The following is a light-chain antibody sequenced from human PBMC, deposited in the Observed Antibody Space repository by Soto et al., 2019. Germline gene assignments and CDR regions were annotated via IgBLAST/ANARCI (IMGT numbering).Light chain of an antibody. Sequence: QSALTQPRSVSGSPGQSVTISCTGTSNDVGGYNFVSWYQQHPGKVPKLFIYDVSRRPSGVPDRFSGSKSGNTASLTISGLQAADEADSYCPSYAGNSTLVFGGGTKLTVL. V-gene: IGLV2-11*01. CDR1: SNDVGGYNF. CDR2: DVS. CDR3: PSYAGNSTLV. J-gene: IGLJ2*01.